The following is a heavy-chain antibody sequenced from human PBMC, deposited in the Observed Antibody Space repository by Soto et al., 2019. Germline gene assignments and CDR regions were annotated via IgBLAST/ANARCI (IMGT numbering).Heavy chain of an antibody. CDR1: GGSISGSDYY. D-gene: IGHD3-16*01. V-gene: IGHV4-39*02. J-gene: IGHJ3*02. CDR3: ARLSKAGQNHYVSGPYDLPAFHM. Sequence: QLQLQESGPGLVGPSETLSLTCTVSGGSISGSDYYWAWIRQAPGKGLEWIGSIYHSGTTYSGPSLQSRVTISVDTSKNHFSLRLRSVTAADTAVYYCARLSKAGQNHYVSGPYDLPAFHMWGQGTLVIVSS. CDR2: IYHSGTT.